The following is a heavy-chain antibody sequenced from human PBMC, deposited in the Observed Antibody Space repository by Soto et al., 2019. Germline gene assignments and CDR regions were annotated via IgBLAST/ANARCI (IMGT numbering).Heavy chain of an antibody. CDR1: GGSISSYY. CDR3: AREVRDCSGGSCGIQDV. J-gene: IGHJ6*02. V-gene: IGHV4-59*01. D-gene: IGHD2-15*01. Sequence: SETLSLTCTVSGGSISSYYWSWIRQPPGKGLEWIGYIYYSGSTNYNPSLKSRVTISVDTSKNQFSLKLSSVTAADAAVYYCAREVRDCSGGSCGIQDVWGQGTTVTVSS. CDR2: IYYSGST.